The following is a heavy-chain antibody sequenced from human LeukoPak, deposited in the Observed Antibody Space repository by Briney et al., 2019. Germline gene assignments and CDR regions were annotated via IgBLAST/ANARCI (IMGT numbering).Heavy chain of an antibody. CDR2: IISKGNSYAT. CDR3: IMLETEPQPPSFDY. CDR1: GFTFSGSA. Sequence: GGSLKVSRAASGFTFSGSAIYWGRQASGKGLEWVGRIISKGNSYATAYAAAVKGRFTISRDDSKNTAYLQMNSLKTEDTAVYYSIMLETEPQPPSFDYWGEGTLVTVSS. J-gene: IGHJ4*02. D-gene: IGHD1-14*01. V-gene: IGHV3-73*01.